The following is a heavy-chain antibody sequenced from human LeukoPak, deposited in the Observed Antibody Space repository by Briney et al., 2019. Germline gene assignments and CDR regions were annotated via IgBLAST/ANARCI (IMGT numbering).Heavy chain of an antibody. D-gene: IGHD1-1*01. CDR2: IYYSGST. Sequence: SETLSLTCTVSGGSISSYYWSWIRQPPGKGLEWIGYIYYSGSTNYNPFLKSRVTISVDTSKNQFSLKLSSVTAADTAVYYCAGTGTTGAFDIWGQGTMVTVSS. CDR1: GGSISSYY. CDR3: AGTGTTGAFDI. J-gene: IGHJ3*02. V-gene: IGHV4-59*08.